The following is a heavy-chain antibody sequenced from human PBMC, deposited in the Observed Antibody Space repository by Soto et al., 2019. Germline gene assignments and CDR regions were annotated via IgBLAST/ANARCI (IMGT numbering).Heavy chain of an antibody. CDR2: ISGSGGST. J-gene: IGHJ4*02. CDR1: GCTYSSYA. Sequence: EVQLLESGGGLLQPGGSLRLSCAASGCTYSSYAMSWVRQAPGKGLEWVSAISGSGGSTYYADSVKGRFTISRDNSKNTLYLQMNSLRAEDTAVYYCAKGADSSGYYLIFDYWGQGTLVTVSS. V-gene: IGHV3-23*01. CDR3: AKGADSSGYYLIFDY. D-gene: IGHD3-22*01.